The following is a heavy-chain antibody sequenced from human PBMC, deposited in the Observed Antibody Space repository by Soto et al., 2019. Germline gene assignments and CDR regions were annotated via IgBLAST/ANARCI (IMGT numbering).Heavy chain of an antibody. D-gene: IGHD3-3*01. CDR3: ARESVIRFLTPAGDPFDLHSGMDV. Sequence: QVQLVQSGAEVKKPGSSVRVSCKASGDTFSSHGISWVRQAPGQGLEWMGGIIPIPGTAKYPQKFQGRVTITADEFTSTAYLELGSLTSEDTAIYYFARESVIRFLTPAGDPFDLHSGMDVWGHGTTVTVSS. J-gene: IGHJ6*02. CDR2: IIPIPGTA. V-gene: IGHV1-69*01. CDR1: GDTFSSHG.